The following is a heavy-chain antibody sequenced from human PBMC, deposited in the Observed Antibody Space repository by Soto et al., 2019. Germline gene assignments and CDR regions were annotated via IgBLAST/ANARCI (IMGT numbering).Heavy chain of an antibody. J-gene: IGHJ6*02. Sequence: ASVKVSCKASGYTFKSYDVMWVRKAPGQGLEWMGWISGHNGKADYAENFQGRVIMTTDTSTATASMDLRGLRPDDTAVYYCARKGYIGNFAMDVWGQGTTVTVSS. CDR2: ISGHNGKA. CDR3: ARKGYIGNFAMDV. CDR1: GYTFKSYD. V-gene: IGHV1-18*04. D-gene: IGHD5-12*01.